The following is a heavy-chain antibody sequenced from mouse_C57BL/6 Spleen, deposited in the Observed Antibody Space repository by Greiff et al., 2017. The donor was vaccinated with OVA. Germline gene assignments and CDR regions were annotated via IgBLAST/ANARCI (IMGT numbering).Heavy chain of an antibody. CDR1: GFTFSSYA. CDR2: ISSGGDYI. D-gene: IGHD1-1*01. V-gene: IGHV5-9-1*02. J-gene: IGHJ2*01. CDR3: TRDRGSSYGYFDY. Sequence: EVQVVESGEGLVKPGGSLKLSCAASGFTFSSYAMSWVRQTPEKRLEWVAYISSGGDYIYYADTVKGRFTISRDNARNTLYLQMSSLKSEDTAMYYCTRDRGSSYGYFDYWGQGTTRTVS.